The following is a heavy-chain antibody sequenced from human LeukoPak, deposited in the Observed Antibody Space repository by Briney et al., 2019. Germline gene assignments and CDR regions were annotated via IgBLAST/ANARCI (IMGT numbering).Heavy chain of an antibody. CDR3: ASQGGY. CDR1: GLSLSDFW. J-gene: IGHJ4*02. Sequence: GGSLRLPCAASGLSLSDFWMHWVRQVPGKGLVWVSRISPDGTKTRYADFVKGRFIISRDNAKNALYLQMNNLRVDDTAMYYCASQGGYWGQGTLVAVSS. CDR2: ISPDGTKT. D-gene: IGHD3-16*01. V-gene: IGHV3-74*01.